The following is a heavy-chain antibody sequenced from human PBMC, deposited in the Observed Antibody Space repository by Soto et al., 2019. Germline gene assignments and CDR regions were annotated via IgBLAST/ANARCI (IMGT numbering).Heavy chain of an antibody. J-gene: IGHJ4*02. Sequence: SETLSLTCTVSGGSISSSSYYWGWIRQPPGKGLEWIGSIYYSGSTYYNPSLKSRVTISVDTSKNQFSLKLSSVTAAVTAVHYCPTPANDLWSGSDYWGQGTLVTVSS. D-gene: IGHD3-3*01. CDR3: PTPANDLWSGSDY. CDR1: GGSISSSSYY. CDR2: IYYSGST. V-gene: IGHV4-39*01.